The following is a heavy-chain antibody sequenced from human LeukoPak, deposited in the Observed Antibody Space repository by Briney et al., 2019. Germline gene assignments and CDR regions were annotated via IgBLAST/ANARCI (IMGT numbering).Heavy chain of an antibody. J-gene: IGHJ6*03. CDR3: ARAYYCSSTSCYARSWRNYYYYMDV. D-gene: IGHD2-2*01. Sequence: PSQTLSLTCTVSGGSISSGSYYWSWIRQPAGKGLEWIGRIYTSGSTNYNPSLKSRVTISVDTSKNQFSLKLSSVTAADTAVYYCARAYYCSSTSCYARSWRNYYYYMDVWGKGTTVTVSS. CDR1: GGSISSGSYY. V-gene: IGHV4-61*02. CDR2: IYTSGST.